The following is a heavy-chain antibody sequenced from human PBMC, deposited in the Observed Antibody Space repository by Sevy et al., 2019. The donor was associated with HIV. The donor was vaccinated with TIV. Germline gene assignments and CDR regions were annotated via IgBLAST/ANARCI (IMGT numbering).Heavy chain of an antibody. D-gene: IGHD2-8*01. V-gene: IGHV3-33*01. CDR3: ARDPRMYGDYLLAYFDY. J-gene: IGHJ4*02. Sequence: GGSLRLSCAASGFTPSTYGMHWVRQAPGKGLEWVAVIGYDGSNKYYADSVRGRFSISRDNSKNTLFLQMVSLRGEDTAVNYCARDPRMYGDYLLAYFDYWGQGTLVTVS. CDR1: GFTPSTYG. CDR2: IGYDGSNK.